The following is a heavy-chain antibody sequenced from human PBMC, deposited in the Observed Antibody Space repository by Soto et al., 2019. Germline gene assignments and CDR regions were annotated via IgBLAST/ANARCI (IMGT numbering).Heavy chain of an antibody. Sequence: PGESLKISCKGSGYSFTNYWIGWVRQMPGKGLEWMGIIYPGDSDTRYSPSFQGQVTISADKSISIAYLQWSSLKASDTAMHYCARHKGSGSYFHAFEIWGQGTMVTVSS. J-gene: IGHJ3*02. CDR1: GYSFTNYW. CDR2: IYPGDSDT. D-gene: IGHD1-26*01. V-gene: IGHV5-51*01. CDR3: ARHKGSGSYFHAFEI.